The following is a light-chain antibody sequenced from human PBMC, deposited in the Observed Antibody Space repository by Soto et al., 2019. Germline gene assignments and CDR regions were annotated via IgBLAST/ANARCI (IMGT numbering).Light chain of an antibody. CDR1: NIGSKS. CDR3: QVWDSTSDHVV. Sequence: SSVLTQPPSVSLAPGQTATVTCGGDNIGSKSVHWYQQKPGQAPVLIVYDNRNRPSGIPERFSGSNSGNTATLTISRVEAGDEADYYCQVWDSTSDHVVFGGGTKLTVL. V-gene: IGLV3-21*02. CDR2: DNR. J-gene: IGLJ2*01.